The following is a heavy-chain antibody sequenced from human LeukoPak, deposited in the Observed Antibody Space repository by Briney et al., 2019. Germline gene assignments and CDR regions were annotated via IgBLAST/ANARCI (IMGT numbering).Heavy chain of an antibody. CDR2: IRYDGSNK. CDR3: AKDTTPGTPYGYFDY. J-gene: IGHJ4*02. V-gene: IGHV3-30*02. CDR1: GFTFSSYG. Sequence: GGSLRLSCAASGFTFSSYGMHWVRQAPGKGLEWVAFIRYDGSNKYYADSVKGRFTISRDNSKNTLYLQMNSLRAEDTAVYYCAKDTTPGTPYGYFDYWGQGTLVTVSS. D-gene: IGHD1-1*01.